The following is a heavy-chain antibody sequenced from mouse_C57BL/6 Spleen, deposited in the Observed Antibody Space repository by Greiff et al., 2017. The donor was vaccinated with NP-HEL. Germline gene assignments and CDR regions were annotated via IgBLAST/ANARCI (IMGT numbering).Heavy chain of an antibody. CDR2: IWTGGGT. V-gene: IGHV2-9-1*01. CDR3: ARVYYDSLYAMDY. J-gene: IGHJ4*01. Sequence: VKLEESGPGLVAPSQSLSITCTVSGFSLTSYAISWVRQPPGKGLEWLGVIWTGGGTNYNSALKSRLSISKDNSKSQVFLKMNSLQTDDTARYYCARVYYDSLYAMDYWGQGTSVTVSS. CDR1: GFSLTSYA. D-gene: IGHD2-4*01.